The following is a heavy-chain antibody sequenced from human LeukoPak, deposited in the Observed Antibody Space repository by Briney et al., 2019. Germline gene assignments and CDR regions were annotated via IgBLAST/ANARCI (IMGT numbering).Heavy chain of an antibody. J-gene: IGHJ4*02. CDR3: TRVGYIDEGIDY. CDR2: IKQDGSKK. D-gene: IGHD5-24*01. CDR1: GFPFSSYW. V-gene: IGHV3-7*04. Sequence: GGSLRLSCVASGFPFSSYWMTWVRQAPGKGLEWVANIKQDGSKKSYVDSVKGRFTISRDNAKNSLYLQMNSLRAEDTVIYYCTRVGYIDEGIDYWGQGTLVTVSS.